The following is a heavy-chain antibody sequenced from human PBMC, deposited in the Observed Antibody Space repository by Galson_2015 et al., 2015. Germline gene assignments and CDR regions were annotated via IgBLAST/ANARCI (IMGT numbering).Heavy chain of an antibody. J-gene: IGHJ4*02. CDR3: ARGRIAAPEY. CDR1: GYTFTTYY. V-gene: IGHV1-46*01. CDR2: IDPSGGGT. D-gene: IGHD6-13*01. Sequence: SVKVSCKASGYTFTTYYMHWVRQAPGQGLEWMGIIDPSGGGTSYAKKFQGRVTMTRDTSTSTVYMELSSLRSEDTAVYYCARGRIAAPEYRGQGTLVTVSS.